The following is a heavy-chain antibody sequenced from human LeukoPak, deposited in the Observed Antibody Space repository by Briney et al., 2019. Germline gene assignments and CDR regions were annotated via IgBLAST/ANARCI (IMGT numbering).Heavy chain of an antibody. Sequence: GGSLRLSCAASGFTFSSYSMNWVRQAPGKGLEWVSSISSSSSYIYYADSVKGRFTTSRDNAKNSLYLQMNSLRAEDTAVYYCARSSDVATIDYWGQGTLVTVSS. D-gene: IGHD5-12*01. CDR1: GFTFSSYS. J-gene: IGHJ4*02. V-gene: IGHV3-21*01. CDR2: ISSSSSYI. CDR3: ARSSDVATIDY.